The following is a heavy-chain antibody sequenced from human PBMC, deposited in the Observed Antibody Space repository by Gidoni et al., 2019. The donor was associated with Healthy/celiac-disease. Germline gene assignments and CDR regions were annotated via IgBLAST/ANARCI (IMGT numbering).Heavy chain of an antibody. V-gene: IGHV3-33*01. CDR2: IWYDGSNK. Sequence: QVQLVESGGGVVQPGRSLRLSCAASGFTFSSYGMHWVRQAPGKGLEWVAVIWYDGSNKYYADSVKGRFTISRDNSKNTLYLQMNSLRAEDTAVYYCARGPDYYDSSYLDYWGQGTLVTVSS. D-gene: IGHD3-22*01. CDR3: ARGPDYYDSSYLDY. J-gene: IGHJ4*02. CDR1: GFTFSSYG.